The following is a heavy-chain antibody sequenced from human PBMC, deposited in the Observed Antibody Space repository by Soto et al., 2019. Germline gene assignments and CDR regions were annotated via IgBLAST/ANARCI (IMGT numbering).Heavy chain of an antibody. D-gene: IGHD1-26*01. Sequence: PGGSLRLSCAASGFTFSSYWMSWVRQAPGKGLEWVANIKQDGSEKYYVDSVKGRFTISRDNAKNSLYLQMNSLRAEDTAVYYCARETLVVGATPYNWFDPWGQGTLVTVSS. J-gene: IGHJ5*02. CDR1: GFTFSSYW. CDR2: IKQDGSEK. V-gene: IGHV3-7*03. CDR3: ARETLVVGATPYNWFDP.